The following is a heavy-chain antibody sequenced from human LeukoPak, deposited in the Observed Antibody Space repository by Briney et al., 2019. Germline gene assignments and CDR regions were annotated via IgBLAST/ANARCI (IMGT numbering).Heavy chain of an antibody. D-gene: IGHD1-26*01. CDR3: AKANSGSYKGWFDP. J-gene: IGHJ5*02. CDR1: GFTFSSYA. V-gene: IGHV3-23*01. CDR2: ISGSGGST. Sequence: GGSLRLSCAASGFTFSSYAMSWVRQTPGKGLEWVSAISGSGGSTYYADSVKGRFTISRDNSKDTLYLQMNSLRAEDTAVYYCAKANSGSYKGWFDPWGQGTLVTVSS.